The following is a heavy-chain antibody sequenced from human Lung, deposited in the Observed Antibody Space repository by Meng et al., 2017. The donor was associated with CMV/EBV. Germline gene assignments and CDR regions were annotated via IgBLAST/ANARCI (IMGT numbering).Heavy chain of an antibody. CDR3: ARSYGDYVLGYFDY. V-gene: IGHV3-30-3*02. D-gene: IGHD4-17*01. CDR2: ISYDGSNK. Sequence: SGFTFSSDAMHWVRQAPGKGLEWVAVISYDGSNKYYADSVKGRFTISRDNSKNTLYLQMNSLRAEDTAVYYCARSYGDYVLGYFDYWGQGTLVTVSS. J-gene: IGHJ4*02. CDR1: GFTFSSDA.